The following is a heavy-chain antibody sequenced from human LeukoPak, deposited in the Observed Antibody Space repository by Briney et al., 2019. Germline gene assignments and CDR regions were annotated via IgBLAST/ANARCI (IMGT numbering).Heavy chain of an antibody. CDR3: ANRRDGYIHFDY. CDR2: IIPILGIA. V-gene: IGHV1-69*02. CDR1: GGTFSSYT. J-gene: IGHJ4*02. Sequence: SVKVSCKASGGTFSSYTISWVRQAPGQGLEWMGRIIPILGIANYAQKFQGRVTITADKSTSTAYMELSSLRSEDTAVYYCANRRDGYIHFDYWGQETLVTVSS. D-gene: IGHD5-24*01.